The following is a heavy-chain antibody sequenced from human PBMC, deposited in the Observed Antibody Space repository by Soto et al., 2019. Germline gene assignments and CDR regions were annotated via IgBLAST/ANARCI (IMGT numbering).Heavy chain of an antibody. CDR3: ARQLTPRLFFAY. D-gene: IGHD3-9*01. Sequence: SETLSLTCTVSGGSISSYYWSWIRQPPGKGLEWIGYIYYSGSTNYNPSLKSRVTISVDTSKNQFSLKLSSVTAADTAVYYCARQLTPRLFFAYWGQGTLVTGSS. CDR2: IYYSGST. V-gene: IGHV4-59*08. J-gene: IGHJ4*02. CDR1: GGSISSYY.